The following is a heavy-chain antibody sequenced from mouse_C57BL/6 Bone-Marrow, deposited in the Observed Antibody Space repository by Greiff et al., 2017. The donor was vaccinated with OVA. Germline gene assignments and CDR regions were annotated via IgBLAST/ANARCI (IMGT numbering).Heavy chain of an antibody. CDR1: GYAFTNYL. CDR3: AREWLRRFDY. V-gene: IGHV1-54*01. D-gene: IGHD2-2*01. J-gene: IGHJ2*01. Sequence: QVQLQQSGAELVRPGTSVKVSCKASGYAFTNYLIEWVKQRPGQGLEWIGVINPGSGGTTYNEKFKGKATLTADKASSTAYMQLSSLTSEDSAVYFCAREWLRRFDYWGQGTTLTVSS. CDR2: INPGSGGT.